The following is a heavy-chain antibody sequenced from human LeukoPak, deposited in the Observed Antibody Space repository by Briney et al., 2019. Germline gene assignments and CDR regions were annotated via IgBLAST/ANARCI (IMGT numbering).Heavy chain of an antibody. CDR3: ARGIAAAGTPDY. V-gene: IGHV4-59*01. J-gene: IGHJ4*02. CDR2: IYYSGST. CDR1: GGSISSYY. Sequence: PSETPSLTCTVSGGSISSYYWNWIRQSPGKGLEWIGYIYYSGSTNYNPSLKSRVTISVDTSKNQFSLKLSSVTAADTAVYYCARGIAAAGTPDYWGQGTLVTVSS. D-gene: IGHD6-13*01.